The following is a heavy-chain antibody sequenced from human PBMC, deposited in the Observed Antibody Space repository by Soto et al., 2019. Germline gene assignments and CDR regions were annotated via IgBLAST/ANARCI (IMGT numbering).Heavy chain of an antibody. J-gene: IGHJ4*02. CDR3: ERDHTGHPWVLDD. V-gene: IGHV3-48*02. Sequence: EVQLVESGGGLVQRGGSLSLSCAASGFSFSSYSITWVRPAPGKGLEWLTYVTSRRTTIYYAASVKGRFNISSDNVRNSPYLQMNSLRDEDRAVYYCERDHTGHPWVLDDWGQVTLVSV. CDR1: GFSFSSYS. CDR2: VTSRRTTI. D-gene: IGHD1-1*01.